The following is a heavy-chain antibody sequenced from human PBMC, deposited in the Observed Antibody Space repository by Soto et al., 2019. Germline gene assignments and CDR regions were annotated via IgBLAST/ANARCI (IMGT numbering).Heavy chain of an antibody. J-gene: IGHJ6*02. CDR1: GYSFTSYW. CDR2: ICPGDSDT. Sequence: GESLKISCTASGYSFTSYWICWLRQMAGKGLEWMGIICPGDSDTRYSPSFQGQVTISADKSISTAYMKGSSLKASDTAMYYCARVFTLGGSSYYYYGMDVWGQGTTVTVSS. D-gene: IGHD1-26*01. V-gene: IGHV5-51*01. CDR3: ARVFTLGGSSYYYYGMDV.